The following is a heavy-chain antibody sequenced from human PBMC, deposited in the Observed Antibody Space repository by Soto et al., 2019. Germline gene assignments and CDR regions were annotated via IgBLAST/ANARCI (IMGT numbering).Heavy chain of an antibody. V-gene: IGHV3-21*01. CDR2: ISSSSSYI. CDR1: GFTFSSYS. D-gene: IGHD2-15*01. Sequence: GGSLRLSCAASGFTFSSYSMNWVRQAPGKGLEWVSSISSSSSYIYYADSVKGRFTIPRDNAKNSLYLQMNSLRAEDTAVYYCARNYCSGGSCYDAFDIWGQGTMVTVSS. CDR3: ARNYCSGGSCYDAFDI. J-gene: IGHJ3*02.